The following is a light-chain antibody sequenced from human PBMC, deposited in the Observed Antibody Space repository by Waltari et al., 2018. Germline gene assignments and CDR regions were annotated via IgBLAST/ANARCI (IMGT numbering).Light chain of an antibody. V-gene: IGLV3-25*03. J-gene: IGLJ1*01. CDR1: ALPKQY. CDR3: QSADSTSTYYV. Sequence: SYDLPQPPSVPVSPGQTARIPCPGDALPKQYVSWYQQKPGQAPVLFLYKDEERPSGIPERFSGSSSGTTATLTISGVQAEDEADYYCQSADSTSTYYVFAAGTKVTVL. CDR2: KDE.